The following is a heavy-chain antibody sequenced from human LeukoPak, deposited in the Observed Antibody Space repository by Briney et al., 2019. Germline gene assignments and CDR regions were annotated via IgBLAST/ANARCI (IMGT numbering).Heavy chain of an antibody. Sequence: GGSLRLSCAASGFTFSSYSMNWVRQAPGKGLEWVSYISSSSSTIYYADSVKGRFTISRDNAKNSLYLQMNSLRAEDTAVYYCARDSRGPYGDYIYVYWGQGTLATVSS. CDR1: GFTFSSYS. V-gene: IGHV3-48*04. J-gene: IGHJ4*02. CDR2: ISSSSSTI. CDR3: ARDSRGPYGDYIYVY. D-gene: IGHD4-17*01.